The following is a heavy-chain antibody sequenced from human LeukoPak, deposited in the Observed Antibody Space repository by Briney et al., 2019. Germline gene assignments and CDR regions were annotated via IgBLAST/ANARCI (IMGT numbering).Heavy chain of an antibody. CDR2: IGASGGST. Sequence: GGSLRLSCATSGFTFSSYAMSWVPQAPGKGLECVSGIGASGGSTYYADSVKGRFTISRDNSKNTLYLQMNSLRTEDTAVYYCAKAEGYDILTGLDYWGQGTLVTVSS. D-gene: IGHD3-9*01. CDR1: GFTFSSYA. J-gene: IGHJ4*02. V-gene: IGHV3-23*01. CDR3: AKAEGYDILTGLDY.